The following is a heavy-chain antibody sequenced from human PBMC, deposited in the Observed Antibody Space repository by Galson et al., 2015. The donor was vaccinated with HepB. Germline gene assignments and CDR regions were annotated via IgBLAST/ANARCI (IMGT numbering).Heavy chain of an antibody. D-gene: IGHD3-10*01. V-gene: IGHV4-34*01. J-gene: IGHJ4*02. CDR1: GGSFSGYY. CDR2: INRSGST. Sequence: LSLTCAVYGGSFSGYYWSWIRQPPGKGLEWIGEINRSGSTNYNPSLKSRITISVDTSKNQFSLKLSSVTAADTAVYYCARLDYGSGSYYNRWGQGTLVTVSS. CDR3: ARLDYGSGSYYNR.